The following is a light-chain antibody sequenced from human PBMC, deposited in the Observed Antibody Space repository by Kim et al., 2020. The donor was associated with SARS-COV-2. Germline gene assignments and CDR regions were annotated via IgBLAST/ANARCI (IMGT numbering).Light chain of an antibody. CDR3: QHHSSWPLT. V-gene: IGKV3-11*01. CDR2: DVS. Sequence: LSPGERATRSCRASQSISGYLAWFQQKPGQAPRLLIYDVSSRATGIPARFSGGGSGTDFTLTISSLEPEDFALYYCQHHSSWPLTFGGGTKVDIK. J-gene: IGKJ4*01. CDR1: QSISGY.